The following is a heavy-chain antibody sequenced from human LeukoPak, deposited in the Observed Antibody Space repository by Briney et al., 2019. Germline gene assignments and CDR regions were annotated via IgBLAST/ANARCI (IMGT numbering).Heavy chain of an antibody. Sequence: SGGSLRLSCPVSGFTFSSYGMHWVRQAPGKGLEWVSSISSSSSYIYYADSVKGRFTISRDNAKNSLYLQMNSLRAEDTAVYYCAREAFDPWGQGTLVTVSS. J-gene: IGHJ5*02. CDR1: GFTFSSYG. CDR2: ISSSSSYI. V-gene: IGHV3-21*01. CDR3: AREAFDP.